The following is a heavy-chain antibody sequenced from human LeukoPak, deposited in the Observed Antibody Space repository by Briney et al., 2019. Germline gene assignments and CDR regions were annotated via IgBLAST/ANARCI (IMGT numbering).Heavy chain of an antibody. D-gene: IGHD3-16*02. Sequence: GGSLRLSCAASGFTVSSNYMSWVRQAPGKGLEWVSVIYSGGSTYYADSVKGRLTISRDNSKNTLYLQMNSLRAEDTAVYYCARGTQDDYVWGSYPRFDYWGQGTLVTVSS. CDR1: GFTVSSNY. J-gene: IGHJ4*02. CDR2: IYSGGST. V-gene: IGHV3-53*01. CDR3: ARGTQDDYVWGSYPRFDY.